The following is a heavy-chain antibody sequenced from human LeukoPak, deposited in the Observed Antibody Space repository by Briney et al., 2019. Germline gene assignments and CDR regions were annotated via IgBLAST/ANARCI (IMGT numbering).Heavy chain of an antibody. CDR2: IIPILGIA. CDR1: GGTLSSYT. V-gene: IGHV1-69*04. CDR3: ARDRVNCSSTSCYKDY. J-gene: IGHJ4*02. D-gene: IGHD2-2*02. Sequence: SVKVSCKASGGTLSSYTISWVRQAPGQGLEWMGRIIPILGIANYAQKFQGRVTITADKSTSTAYMELSSLRSEDTAVYYCARDRVNCSSTSCYKDYWGQGTLVTVSS.